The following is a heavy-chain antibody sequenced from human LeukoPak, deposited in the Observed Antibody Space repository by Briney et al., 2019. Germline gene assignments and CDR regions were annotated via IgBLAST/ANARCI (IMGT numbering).Heavy chain of an antibody. Sequence: SVKVSCKASGGTFSSYAISWVRQAPGQGLEWMGRIIPILGIANYAQKFQGRVTITADKSTSTAYMELSSLRSEDTAVYYCTRVDDAVAYCSDCSCYVQNWFDPWGQGTLVTVSS. D-gene: IGHD2-15*01. CDR1: GGTFSSYA. V-gene: IGHV1-69*04. CDR3: TRVDDAVAYCSDCSCYVQNWFDP. J-gene: IGHJ5*02. CDR2: IIPILGIA.